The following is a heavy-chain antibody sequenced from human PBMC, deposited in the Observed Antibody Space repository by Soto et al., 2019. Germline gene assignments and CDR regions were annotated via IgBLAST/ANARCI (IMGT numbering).Heavy chain of an antibody. CDR2: ISSSSSYI. CDR1: GFTFSSYS. V-gene: IGHV3-21*01. Sequence: GGSLRLSCAASGFTFSSYSMNWVRQAPGKGLEWVSSISSSSSYIYYADSVKGRFTISRDNAKNSLYLQMNSLRAEDTAVYYCARDKPSLRYFDWSYGMDVWGQGTTVT. J-gene: IGHJ6*02. CDR3: ARDKPSLRYFDWSYGMDV. D-gene: IGHD3-9*01.